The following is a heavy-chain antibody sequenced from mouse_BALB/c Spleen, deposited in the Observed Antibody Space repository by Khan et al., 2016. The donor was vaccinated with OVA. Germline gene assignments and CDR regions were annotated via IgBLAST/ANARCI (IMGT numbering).Heavy chain of an antibody. CDR2: IDPANGNT. D-gene: IGHD1-1*01. V-gene: IGHV14-3*02. Sequence: VQLKQSGAELVKPGASVKLSCTASGFNIKDTYMHWVKQRPEQGLEWIGRIDPANGNTKYDPKFQGKATITADTSSNTAYLQLSSLTSEYTAVYYCAYGSSYYYAMDYWGQGTSVTVSS. J-gene: IGHJ4*01. CDR3: AYGSSYYYAMDY. CDR1: GFNIKDTY.